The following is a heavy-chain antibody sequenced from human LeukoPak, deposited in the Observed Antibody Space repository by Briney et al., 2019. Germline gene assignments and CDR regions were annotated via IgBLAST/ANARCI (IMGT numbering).Heavy chain of an antibody. Sequence: GGSLRLSCAASGFTFSSYGMHWVRQAPGKGLEWVAVIWYDGSNKYYADSVKGRFTISRDNSKNTLYLQMNSLRAEDTAVYYCARDLVWGSYRYMDYWGQGTLVTVSS. CDR3: ARDLVWGSYRYMDY. CDR1: GFTFSSYG. D-gene: IGHD3-16*02. CDR2: IWYDGSNK. J-gene: IGHJ4*02. V-gene: IGHV3-33*08.